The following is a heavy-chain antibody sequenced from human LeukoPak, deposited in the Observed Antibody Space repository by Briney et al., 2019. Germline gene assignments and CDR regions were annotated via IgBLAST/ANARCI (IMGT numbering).Heavy chain of an antibody. V-gene: IGHV1-3*01. CDR2: INAGNGNT. Sequence: ASVKVSCKASGYTFTSYAMHWVRQAPGQRLEWMGWINAGNGNTEYSQKFQGRVTITRDTSASTAYMELSSLRSEDTAVYYCARVDYYGSGSYSYYFDYWGQGTLVTVSS. J-gene: IGHJ4*02. CDR1: GYTFTSYA. D-gene: IGHD3-10*01. CDR3: ARVDYYGSGSYSYYFDY.